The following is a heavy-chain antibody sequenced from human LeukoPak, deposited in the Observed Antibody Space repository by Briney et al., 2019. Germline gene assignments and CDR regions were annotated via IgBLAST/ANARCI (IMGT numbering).Heavy chain of an antibody. D-gene: IGHD6-19*01. CDR2: INPNTGGT. J-gene: IGHJ4*02. Sequence: ASVKVSCKASGYTFTGYYIHWVRQAPGQGLEWMGWINPNTGGTNHAQKFQGRVTLTRDTSISTAYMELSRLRSDDTAVYYCARVWGSGWHFDYWGQGTLVTVSS. V-gene: IGHV1-2*02. CDR1: GYTFTGYY. CDR3: ARVWGSGWHFDY.